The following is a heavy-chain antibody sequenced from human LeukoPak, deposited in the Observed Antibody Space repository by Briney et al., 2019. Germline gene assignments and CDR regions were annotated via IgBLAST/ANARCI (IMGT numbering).Heavy chain of an antibody. CDR2: IYTSGSA. D-gene: IGHD4-17*01. CDR1: GGSISSGSYY. J-gene: IGHJ4*02. Sequence: PSETLSLTCTVSGGSISSGSYYWSWIRQPAGKGLEWIGRIYTSGSANYNPSLKSRVTISVDTSKNQFSLKLSSVTAADTAVYYCARDPYGDPCYFDYWGQGTLVTVSS. CDR3: ARDPYGDPCYFDY. V-gene: IGHV4-61*02.